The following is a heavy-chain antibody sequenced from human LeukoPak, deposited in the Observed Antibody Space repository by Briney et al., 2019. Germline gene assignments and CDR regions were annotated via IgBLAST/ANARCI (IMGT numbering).Heavy chain of an antibody. CDR3: ARESKSGDFWSGYYPDY. V-gene: IGHV3-30-3*01. D-gene: IGHD3-3*01. Sequence: PGGSLRLSCAASGFTFSSYAMHWVRQAPGKGLEGVAVISYDGSNKYYADSVKGRFTISRDNSKNTLYLQMNSLRAEDTAVYYCARESKSGDFWSGYYPDYWGQGTLVTVSS. CDR2: ISYDGSNK. J-gene: IGHJ4*02. CDR1: GFTFSSYA.